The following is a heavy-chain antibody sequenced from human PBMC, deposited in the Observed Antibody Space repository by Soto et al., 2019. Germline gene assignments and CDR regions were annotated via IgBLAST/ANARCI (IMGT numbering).Heavy chain of an antibody. D-gene: IGHD6-19*01. J-gene: IGHJ4*02. CDR3: AKGKTSGWYYFDY. V-gene: IGHV3-23*01. CDR2: ISASGRDI. Sequence: EVQLLESGGDLVQPGGSLRLSCAASGFTFSNFAMSWVRQAPGRGLEWVSGISASGRDIHYADSVKDRLTVSRDNSKNTLYIQMNSLRAEDTAIYYCAKGKTSGWYYFDYWGQGALVTVSS. CDR1: GFTFSNFA.